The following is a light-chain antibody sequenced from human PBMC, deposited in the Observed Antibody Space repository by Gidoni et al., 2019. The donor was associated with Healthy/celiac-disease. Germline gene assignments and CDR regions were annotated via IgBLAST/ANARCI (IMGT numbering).Light chain of an antibody. CDR1: QSISSW. J-gene: IGKJ1*01. V-gene: IGKV1-5*03. Sequence: DIQMTQSPSTLSASVGERVTITCRASQSISSWLYWYQQKPGKAPKLLIYKASSVESGVPSRFSGSGSGTEFTLTISSLQPDDLATYYCQQYNSYPWTFGQGTKVEIK. CDR2: KAS. CDR3: QQYNSYPWT.